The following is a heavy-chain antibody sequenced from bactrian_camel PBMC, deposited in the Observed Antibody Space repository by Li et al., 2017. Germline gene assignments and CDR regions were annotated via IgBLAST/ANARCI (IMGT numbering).Heavy chain of an antibody. CDR2: IDRDGNT. J-gene: IGHJ6*01. CDR3: GARRTDGSGCGLSALPIRS. V-gene: IGHV3S53*01. Sequence: HVQLVESGGGSVQAGGSLKLSCTVSGHTGSTNSAGWFREAPGNQREGVAAIDRDGNTNYADSVKGRFAISRDVSKKTLYLQMNGLKPEDTAMYYCGARRTDGSGCGLSALPIRSWGQGTQVTVS. CDR1: GHTGSTNS. D-gene: IGHD2*01.